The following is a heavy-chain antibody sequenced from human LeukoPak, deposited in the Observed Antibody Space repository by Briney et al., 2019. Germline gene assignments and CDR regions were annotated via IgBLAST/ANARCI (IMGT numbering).Heavy chain of an antibody. CDR2: INPDGSQT. V-gene: IGHV3-7*01. CDR3: LGSADRG. D-gene: IGHD6-25*01. Sequence: GGSLRLSCADSGFTFSSHWVNWVRQAPGRELEWVGNINPDGSQTYYVDSVKGRFTISRDNAKDSVYLQMNTLRVEDTAVYYCLGSADRGWGQGTLVTVSS. J-gene: IGHJ4*02. CDR1: GFTFSSHW.